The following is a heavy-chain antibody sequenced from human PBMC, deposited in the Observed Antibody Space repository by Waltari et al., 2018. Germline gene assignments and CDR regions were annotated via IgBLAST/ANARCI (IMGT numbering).Heavy chain of an antibody. CDR2: SSAYNGNT. V-gene: IGHV1-18*01. J-gene: IGHJ4*02. Sequence: QVQLEQSGAEVKKPGASVKVSCKASGYTFTSYGISWVRQAPGQGLEWMGWSSAYNGNTNYAQKRQGRVTMTTDTSTSTAYMELRSLRSDDTAVYYCARDSYYYDSSGVSDYWGQGTLVTVSS. CDR1: GYTFTSYG. D-gene: IGHD3-22*01. CDR3: ARDSYYYDSSGVSDY.